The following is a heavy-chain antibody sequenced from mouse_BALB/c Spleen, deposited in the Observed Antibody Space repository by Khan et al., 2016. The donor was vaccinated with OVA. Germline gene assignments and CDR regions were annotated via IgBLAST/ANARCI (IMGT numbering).Heavy chain of an antibody. CDR2: ITYSGAT. CDR1: GYPIPSSYA. D-gene: IGHD1-1*01. CDR3: ARGNYYGYYFDY. J-gene: IGHJ2*01. Sequence: EVELVESGPGLVKPSQPLSFTCTATGYPIPSSYAWNWIRKFPGNKLECRGNITYSGATSYTPYLKSRFSFTRDTSKNQSFLQFTSVTTEDTATYDCARGNYYGYYFDYWGQGTTLTVSA. V-gene: IGHV3-2*02.